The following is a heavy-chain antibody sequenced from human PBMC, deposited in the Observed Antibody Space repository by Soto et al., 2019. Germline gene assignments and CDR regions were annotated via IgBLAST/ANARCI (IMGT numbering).Heavy chain of an antibody. CDR2: TYYRSKWYN. CDR1: GDSVSSNSAA. CDR3: AREIVAAAYYYYYGMDV. V-gene: IGHV6-1*01. D-gene: IGHD6-13*01. J-gene: IGHJ6*02. Sequence: SQTLSLTCAISGDSVSSNSAAWNWIRKSQSKGLEWLGRTYYRSKWYNDYAVSVKSRITINPDTSKNQFSLQLNSVTPEDTAVYYCAREIVAAAYYYYYGMDVWGQGTTVTVSS.